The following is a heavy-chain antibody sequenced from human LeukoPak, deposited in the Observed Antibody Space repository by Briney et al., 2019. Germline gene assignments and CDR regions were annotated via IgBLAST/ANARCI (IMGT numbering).Heavy chain of an antibody. CDR2: INPNSGGT. CDR3: ARFLSDCSGGSCYQVDYYYYMDV. J-gene: IGHJ6*03. D-gene: IGHD2-15*01. V-gene: IGHV1-2*02. CDR1: GYTFTGYY. Sequence: ASVKVSCKASGYTFTGYYMHWVRQAPGQGLELMGWINPNSGGTNYAQKFQGRVTMTRDTSISTAYMELSRLRSDDTAVYYCARFLSDCSGGSCYQVDYYYYMDVWGKGTTVTVSS.